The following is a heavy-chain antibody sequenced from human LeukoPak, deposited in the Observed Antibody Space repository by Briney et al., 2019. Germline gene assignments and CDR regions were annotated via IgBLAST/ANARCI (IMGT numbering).Heavy chain of an antibody. J-gene: IGHJ3*02. D-gene: IGHD3-3*01. V-gene: IGHV4-59*12. CDR2: IYHSGST. Sequence: SETLSLTCTVSGGSISGYYWSWIRQPPGKGLEWIGYIYHSGSTYYNPSLKSRVTISVDRSKNQFSLKLSSVTAADTAVYYCARVAGYYDFWSGPQAFDIWGQGTMVTVSS. CDR1: GGSISGYY. CDR3: ARVAGYYDFWSGPQAFDI.